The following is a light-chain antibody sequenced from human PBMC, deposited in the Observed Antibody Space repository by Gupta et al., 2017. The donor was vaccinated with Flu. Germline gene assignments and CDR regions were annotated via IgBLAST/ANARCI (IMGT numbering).Light chain of an antibody. Sequence: EILLTQSPATLSLSPGERATLSCRASQSVSIYLAWYQQKPGKVPRLLIYDASNRATGIPARFSGSGSGTDFTLTISSLEPEDFAVYYCQKRSNWPPTFGQGTRLEIK. J-gene: IGKJ5*01. CDR1: QSVSIY. CDR3: QKRSNWPPT. V-gene: IGKV3-11*01. CDR2: DAS.